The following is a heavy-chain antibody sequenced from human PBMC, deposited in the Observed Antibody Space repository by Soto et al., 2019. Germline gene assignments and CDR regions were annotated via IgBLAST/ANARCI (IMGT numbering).Heavy chain of an antibody. CDR1: GFTVSSNY. Sequence: EVQLVESGGGLVQPGGSLRLSCAASGFTVSSNYMSWVRQAPGQGLEWVSGIYSGGSIYYADSVKGRFTISRDNSKNTLYLQMNSLRAEDTAVYYCARGGSYGGNSEGEIDYWGQGTLVTVSS. CDR3: ARGGSYGGNSEGEIDY. J-gene: IGHJ4*02. V-gene: IGHV3-66*01. CDR2: IYSGGSI. D-gene: IGHD4-17*01.